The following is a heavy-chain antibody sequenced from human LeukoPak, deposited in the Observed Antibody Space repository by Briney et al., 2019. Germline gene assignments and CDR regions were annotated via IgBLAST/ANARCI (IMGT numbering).Heavy chain of an antibody. CDR1: GYTFTNYG. V-gene: IGHV1-18*01. D-gene: IGHD3-3*01. CDR3: ARDPRYYDFWSGYYNSNPYYFDY. CDR2: ISAYNGNT. Sequence: ASVKVSCKASGYTFTNYGISWVRQAPGQGLEWMGCISAYNGNTNYAQKLQGRVTLTTDTSTSTAYMELRSLRSDDTAVYYCARDPRYYDFWSGYYNSNPYYFDYWGQGTLVTVSS. J-gene: IGHJ4*02.